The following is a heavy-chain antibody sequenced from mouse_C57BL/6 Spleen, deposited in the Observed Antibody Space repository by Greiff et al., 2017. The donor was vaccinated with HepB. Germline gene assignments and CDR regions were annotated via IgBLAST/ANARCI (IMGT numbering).Heavy chain of an antibody. V-gene: IGHV1-15*01. Sequence: QVQLQQSGAELVRPGASVTLSCKASGYTFTDYEMHWVKQTPVHGLEWIGAIDPETGGTAYNQKFTGKAILTADKSSSTAYMELRSLTSEDSAVYYCTRDDGYYVNFDYWGQGTTLTVSS. CDR3: TRDDGYYVNFDY. CDR2: IDPETGGT. J-gene: IGHJ2*01. D-gene: IGHD2-3*01. CDR1: GYTFTDYE.